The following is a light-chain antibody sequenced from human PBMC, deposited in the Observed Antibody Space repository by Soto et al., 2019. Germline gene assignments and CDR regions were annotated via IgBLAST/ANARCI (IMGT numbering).Light chain of an antibody. CDR1: QSVGSS. CDR3: QQRTGWPTIS. CDR2: DAS. J-gene: IGKJ5*01. Sequence: EIVLTQSPATLSLSPGEGATLSCRASQSVGSSLAWYQQKPGQAPRLLIYDASNRATGIPARFSGGGSGTDFTLTISSLEPEDFAVYYCQQRTGWPTISFGQGTRLEIK. V-gene: IGKV3-11*01.